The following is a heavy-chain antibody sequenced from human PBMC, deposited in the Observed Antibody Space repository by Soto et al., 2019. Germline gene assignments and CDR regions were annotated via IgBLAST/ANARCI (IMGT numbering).Heavy chain of an antibody. D-gene: IGHD3-16*01. CDR1: GGSFSGYH. V-gene: IGHV4-34*01. Sequence: QVQLQQWGAGLLKPSETLSLTCAVYGGSFSGYHWTWLRRPPGKGLEWIGEINHRGSTNYNPSLKSRLTISVDTSKNQLSLKLSFVTAADTAVYYCARGAYRSDPMLGYWGQGTLVTVSS. J-gene: IGHJ4*02. CDR2: INHRGST. CDR3: ARGAYRSDPMLGY.